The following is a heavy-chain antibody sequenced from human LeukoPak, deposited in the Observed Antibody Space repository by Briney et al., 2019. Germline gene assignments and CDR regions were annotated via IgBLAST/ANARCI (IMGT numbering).Heavy chain of an antibody. CDR2: ISGSGGGT. CDR3: AKDLGRYRNNFFDY. D-gene: IGHD1-26*01. Sequence: GGSLSLSCAASGFTFSSIAMSWVRQAPDKGLEWVSTISGSGGGTYYADSVKGRFTISRDDSKNTLYLQMNSLRADDTAVYYCAKDLGRYRNNFFDYWGQGNLVTVSS. CDR1: GFTFSSIA. J-gene: IGHJ4*02. V-gene: IGHV3-23*01.